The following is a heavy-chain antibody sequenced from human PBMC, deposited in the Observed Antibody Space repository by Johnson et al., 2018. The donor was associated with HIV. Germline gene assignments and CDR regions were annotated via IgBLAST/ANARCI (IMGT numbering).Heavy chain of an antibody. Sequence: VQLVESGGGVVRPGGSLRLSCEGSGFSFDDYGISWVRQAPGKGLEWVSGVSWIGGSTGYADSVKGRFTISRDNAKNSLYLQMNSLRAEDTALYYCARAGAVGFDAFDIWGQGTMVTVSS. J-gene: IGHJ3*02. CDR1: GFSFDDYG. CDR2: VSWIGGST. D-gene: IGHD6-19*01. V-gene: IGHV3-20*04. CDR3: ARAGAVGFDAFDI.